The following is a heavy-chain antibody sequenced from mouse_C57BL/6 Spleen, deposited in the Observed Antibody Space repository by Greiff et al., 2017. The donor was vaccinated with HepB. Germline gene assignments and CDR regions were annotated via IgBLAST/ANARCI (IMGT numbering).Heavy chain of an antibody. CDR2: INPNNGGT. J-gene: IGHJ1*03. V-gene: IGHV1-18*01. CDR3: ACLLRDFDV. D-gene: IGHD1-1*01. Sequence: VQLQQSGPELVKPGASVKIPCKASGYTFTDYNMDWVKQSHGKTLEWIGDINPNNGGTIYNQKFKGKATLTVDKSSSTAYMELRSLTSEDTAVYYCACLLRDFDVWGTGTTVTVSS. CDR1: GYTFTDYN.